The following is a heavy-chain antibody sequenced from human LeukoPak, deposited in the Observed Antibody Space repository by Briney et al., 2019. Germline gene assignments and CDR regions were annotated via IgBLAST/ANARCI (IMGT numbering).Heavy chain of an antibody. CDR1: GYSISSGYY. CDR3: ASDEEFSWFFY. D-gene: IGHD3-10*01. CDR2: IYHSGST. V-gene: IGHV4-38-2*02. J-gene: IGHJ4*02. Sequence: PSETLSLACSVSGYSISSGYYWGWIRQPPGKGLEWIGSIYHSGSTYYNPSLKSRVTISVDTSKNQLSLKLTSVTAADTAVYYCASDEEFSWFFYWGQGTLVTVSS.